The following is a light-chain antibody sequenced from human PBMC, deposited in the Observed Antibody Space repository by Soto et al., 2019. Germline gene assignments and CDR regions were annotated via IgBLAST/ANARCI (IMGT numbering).Light chain of an antibody. CDR3: QQYNSYWT. Sequence: DIQMTQSPSTLSASVGDRVTITCRASQTIITSLAWYQQKPGKAPKPLIYKASSLESGVPSRFSGSGSGTEFTLTISSLQPGDLAIYYCQQYNSYWTFGQGTKVEIK. V-gene: IGKV1-5*03. CDR1: QTIITS. J-gene: IGKJ1*01. CDR2: KAS.